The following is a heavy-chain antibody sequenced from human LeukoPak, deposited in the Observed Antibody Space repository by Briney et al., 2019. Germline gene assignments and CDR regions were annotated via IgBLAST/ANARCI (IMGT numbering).Heavy chain of an antibody. CDR1: GFTFSSYW. J-gene: IGHJ6*02. CDR2: IKQDGSEK. Sequence: GGSLRLSCAASGFTFSSYWMSWVRQAPGKGLEWVANIKQDGSEKYYVDSVKGRFTISRDNAKNSLYLQMNSLRAEDTAAYYCARDLPYSYYDILTGYYHYYGMDVWGQGTTVTVSS. D-gene: IGHD3-9*01. V-gene: IGHV3-7*01. CDR3: ARDLPYSYYDILTGYYHYYGMDV.